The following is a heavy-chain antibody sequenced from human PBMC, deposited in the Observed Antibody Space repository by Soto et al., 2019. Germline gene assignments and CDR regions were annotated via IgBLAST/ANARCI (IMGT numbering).Heavy chain of an antibody. CDR2: VFYSGST. Sequence: SETLSLTCTVSGGFISNYYWSWIRQPPGKGLEWIGYVFYSGSTNYNPSLKSRVTISVDTSKNQFSLKLSSVTAADTAVYYCARQAEVGILVHYMDVWGTGTMVTVSS. D-gene: IGHD1-26*01. V-gene: IGHV4-59*08. CDR1: GGFISNYY. CDR3: ARQAEVGILVHYMDV. J-gene: IGHJ6*03.